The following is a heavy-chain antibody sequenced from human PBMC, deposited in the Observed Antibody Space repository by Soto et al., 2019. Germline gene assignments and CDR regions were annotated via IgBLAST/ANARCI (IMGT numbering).Heavy chain of an antibody. V-gene: IGHV1-18*01. Sequence: GASVKVSSKASGYTFTSYGISWVRQSPGQGLEWMGWISAYNGNTKYSQKFQGRVTITRDTSASTAYMELSSLRSEDTAVYYCARVYRSGGSCYGIDNRGQGTRVTVYS. CDR3: ARVYRSGGSCYGIDN. J-gene: IGHJ4*02. CDR1: GYTFTSYG. D-gene: IGHD2-15*01. CDR2: ISAYNGNT.